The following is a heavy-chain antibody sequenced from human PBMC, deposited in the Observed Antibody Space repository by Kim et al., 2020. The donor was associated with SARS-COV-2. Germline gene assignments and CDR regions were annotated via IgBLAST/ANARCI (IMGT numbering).Heavy chain of an antibody. J-gene: IGHJ3*02. CDR1: GGSISSYY. Sequence: SETLSLTCTVSGGSISSYYWSWIRQPAGKGLEWIGRIYTSGSTNYNPSLKSRVTMSVDTSKNQFSLKLSSVTAADTAVYYCARDLVYPYDSSGYPKVGRWGEVHDAFDIWGQGTMVTVSS. D-gene: IGHD3-22*01. CDR3: ARDLVYPYDSSGYPKVGRWGEVHDAFDI. CDR2: IYTSGST. V-gene: IGHV4-4*07.